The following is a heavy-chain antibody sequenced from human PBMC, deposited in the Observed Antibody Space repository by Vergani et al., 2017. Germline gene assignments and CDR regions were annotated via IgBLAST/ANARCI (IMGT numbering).Heavy chain of an antibody. V-gene: IGHV3-11*04. Sequence: QVQLVESGGGLVKPGGSLRLSCGASGFTFTDYYMTWIRQAPGKGLEWLSYISSSDSAIYYADSVKGRFTISRDNAKSSLYLQMNSLRVEDTAVYYCARNRGYCRGHSCFGNLVGSAFYGMDVWGQGTTVTV. CDR3: ARNRGYCRGHSCFGNLVGSAFYGMDV. D-gene: IGHD2-15*01. CDR1: GFTFTDYY. J-gene: IGHJ6*02. CDR2: ISSSDSAI.